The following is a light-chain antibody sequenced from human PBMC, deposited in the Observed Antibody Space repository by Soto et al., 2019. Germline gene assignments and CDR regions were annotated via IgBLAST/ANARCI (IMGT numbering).Light chain of an antibody. CDR3: QQSYSTPIT. CDR2: AAS. J-gene: IGKJ5*01. V-gene: IGKV1-39*01. Sequence: DIQMTQSPSSLSASVGDRVTITFRASQSITTYLHWYQQKPGKAPNLLIYAASNLQSGAPSRFSGSGSGTDFTLTISSLQPEDFATYYCQQSYSTPITFGQGTRLEIK. CDR1: QSITTY.